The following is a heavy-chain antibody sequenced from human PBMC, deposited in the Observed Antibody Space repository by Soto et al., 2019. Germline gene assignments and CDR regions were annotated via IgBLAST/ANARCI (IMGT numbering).Heavy chain of an antibody. CDR3: ARGTVFPGRDY. CDR2: INQDGSEK. D-gene: IGHD3-10*02. J-gene: IGHJ4*02. V-gene: IGHV3-7*04. CDR1: GFTFKNYW. Sequence: EVQLVESGGGLVQPGGSLRLSCMTSGFTFKNYWMNWVRQAPGRGLEWLANINQDGSEKYYAASVRGRFTISRDNAKSSLYLQVNDLKVEDTGIYSCARGTVFPGRDYWGQGALVTVSS.